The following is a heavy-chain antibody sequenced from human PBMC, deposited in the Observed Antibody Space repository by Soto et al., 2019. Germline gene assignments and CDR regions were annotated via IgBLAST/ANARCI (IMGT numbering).Heavy chain of an antibody. D-gene: IGHD5-12*01. CDR2: INYNGGRV. CDR1: GFTFDEHS. J-gene: IGHJ4*02. V-gene: IGHV3-9*01. CDR3: SKGRPRYSGLDTDFDA. Sequence: EVRLVESGGGFVQPGRSLRLSCTVSGFTFDEHSMHWVRQAPGKGLEWVSGINYNGGRVAYVDSVRGRFTIARDNANNSLFLQMHSLRPEDTGLYFCSKGRPRYSGLDTDFDAWGQGTPVTVSS.